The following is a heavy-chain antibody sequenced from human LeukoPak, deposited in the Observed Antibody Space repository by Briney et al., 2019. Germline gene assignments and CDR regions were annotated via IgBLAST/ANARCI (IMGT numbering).Heavy chain of an antibody. CDR3: ARDKFERIYCSSTSCYPFDY. J-gene: IGHJ4*02. CDR1: GYTFTSYG. V-gene: IGHV1-18*01. Sequence: GASVKVSCKASGYTFTSYGISWVRQAPGQGLERVGWISAYNGNTNYAQKRQGRVTMTTDTSTSTAYMELRSLRSDDTAVYYCARDKFERIYCSSTSCYPFDYWGQGTLVTVSS. CDR2: ISAYNGNT. D-gene: IGHD2-2*01.